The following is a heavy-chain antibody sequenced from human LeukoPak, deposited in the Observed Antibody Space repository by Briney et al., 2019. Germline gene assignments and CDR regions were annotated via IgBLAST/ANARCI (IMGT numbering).Heavy chain of an antibody. CDR3: AKSRSSLVRGVLDY. Sequence: GGSLRLSCAASGFTFSAYAITWVRQAPGKGLEWVSANSGSGDSTYYADSVKGRFTISRDNSKNTLYLQMNSLRAEDTAVYYCAKSRSSLVRGVLDYWGQGTLVTVSS. CDR1: GFTFSAYA. J-gene: IGHJ4*02. D-gene: IGHD3-10*01. V-gene: IGHV3-23*01. CDR2: NSGSGDST.